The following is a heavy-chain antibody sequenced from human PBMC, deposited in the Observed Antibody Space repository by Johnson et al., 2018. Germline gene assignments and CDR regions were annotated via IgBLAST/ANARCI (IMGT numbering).Heavy chain of an antibody. CDR1: GFTFSNYW. D-gene: IGHD1-26*01. CDR2: IIQDGNDK. J-gene: IGHJ1*01. CDR3: ARDLNYSGTYLRYFKH. V-gene: IGHV3-7*01. Sequence: EVQLVESGGGLVQXGGSXRLXCAASGFTFSNYWMNWVRQAPGKGLEWVAHIIQDGNDKYYVDSVKGRFTISRDNVRNSLYLQMNSRRAEDTAVYYCARDLNYSGTYLRYFKHWGQGTLVTVSA.